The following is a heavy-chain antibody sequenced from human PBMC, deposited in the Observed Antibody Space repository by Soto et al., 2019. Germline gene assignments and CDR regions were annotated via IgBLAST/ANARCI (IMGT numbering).Heavy chain of an antibody. D-gene: IGHD3-22*01. CDR3: AKDSGYYDTSGYFHWGDYGMDV. V-gene: IGHV4-34*01. J-gene: IGHJ6*02. CDR1: GGSFSGYY. CDR2: INHSGST. Sequence: PSETLSLTCAVYGGSFSGYYWSWIRQPPGKGLEWIGEINHSGSTNYNPSLKSRVTISVDTSKNQFSLKLSSVTAADTAVYYCAKDSGYYDTSGYFHWGDYGMDVWGQGTTVTVSS.